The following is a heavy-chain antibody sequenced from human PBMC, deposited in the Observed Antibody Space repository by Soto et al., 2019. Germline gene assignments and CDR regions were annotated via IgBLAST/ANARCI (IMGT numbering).Heavy chain of an antibody. CDR2: SSNSGTFS. J-gene: IGHJ4*02. Sequence: LRLSCEGSGFTFSDYYISWIRQAPGKGLEWITYSSNSGTFSRYADSVKGRFSISRDNTKNLLYLQMNSLRAEDTAVYYCARSGDNYNRLDYWGQGTPVTVSS. V-gene: IGHV3-11*06. D-gene: IGHD1-1*01. CDR1: GFTFSDYY. CDR3: ARSGDNYNRLDY.